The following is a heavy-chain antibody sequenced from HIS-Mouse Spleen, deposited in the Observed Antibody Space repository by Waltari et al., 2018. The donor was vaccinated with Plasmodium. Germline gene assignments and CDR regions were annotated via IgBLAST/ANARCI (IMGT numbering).Heavy chain of an antibody. V-gene: IGHV1-2*02. D-gene: IGHD1-26*01. J-gene: IGHJ4*02. CDR3: ARDVGATTRFDY. CDR2: INPNSG. Sequence: QVQLVQSGAEVKKPGASVKVSCKASGYTFTGYYMHWVRQAPGQGLEWMGWINPNSGDTSISTAYMELSMLRSDDTAVYYCARDVGATTRFDYWGQGTLVTVSS. CDR1: GYTFTGYY.